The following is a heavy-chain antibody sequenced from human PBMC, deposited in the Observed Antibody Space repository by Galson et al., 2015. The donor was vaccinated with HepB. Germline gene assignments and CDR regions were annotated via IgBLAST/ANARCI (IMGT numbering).Heavy chain of an antibody. D-gene: IGHD6-19*01. CDR2: ITSGSSTI. Sequence: SLRLSCAASGFTFSSYSMNWVRQAPGKGLEWVSYITSGSSTIYYADSVKGRFTISRDNAKNSLYLQMNSLRDEDTAVYYCARALKSSYSSGWYYFDYWGQGTLVTVSS. J-gene: IGHJ4*02. V-gene: IGHV3-48*02. CDR3: ARALKSSYSSGWYYFDY. CDR1: GFTFSSYS.